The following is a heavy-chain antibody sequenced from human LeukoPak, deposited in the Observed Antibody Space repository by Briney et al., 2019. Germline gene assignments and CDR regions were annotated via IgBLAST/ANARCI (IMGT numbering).Heavy chain of an antibody. CDR1: GFTFSSYA. J-gene: IGHJ4*02. CDR3: ARDSISYYDILTGRGDYFDY. CDR2: ISYDGSNK. D-gene: IGHD3-9*01. Sequence: GGSLRLSCAASGFTFSSYAMHWVRQAPGKGLEWVAVISYDGSNKYYADSVKGRFTISRDNSKNTLYLQMNSLRAEDTAVYYCARDSISYYDILTGRGDYFDYWGQGTLVTVSS. V-gene: IGHV3-30-3*01.